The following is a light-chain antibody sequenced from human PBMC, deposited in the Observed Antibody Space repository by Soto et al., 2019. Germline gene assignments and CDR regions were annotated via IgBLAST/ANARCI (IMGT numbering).Light chain of an antibody. CDR1: QSISIY. V-gene: IGKV1-39*01. CDR2: AAS. J-gene: IGKJ3*01. CDR3: QQTYSTPFT. Sequence: DIQMTQSPSSLSASIGDRVTITCRASQSISIYLNWYQQKPGKAPKLLISAASSFQSGVASRFSGSGSGTDFTLTMSSLQPEDFTTYFCQQTYSTPFTFGPGTKVDFK.